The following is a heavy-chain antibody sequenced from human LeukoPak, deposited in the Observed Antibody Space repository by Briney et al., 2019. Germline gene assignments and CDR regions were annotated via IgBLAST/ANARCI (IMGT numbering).Heavy chain of an antibody. CDR1: GFTFSSYA. CDR3: ARDGGYSFAY. J-gene: IGHJ4*02. CDR2: ISYDGSNK. Sequence: GGSLRLSCAASGFTFSSYAMHWVRQAPGKGLEWVAVISYDGSNKYYADSVKGRFTISRDNSKTTLYLQMNSLRAEDTAVYYCARDGGYSFAYWGQGTLVTVSS. V-gene: IGHV3-30-3*01. D-gene: IGHD3-16*01.